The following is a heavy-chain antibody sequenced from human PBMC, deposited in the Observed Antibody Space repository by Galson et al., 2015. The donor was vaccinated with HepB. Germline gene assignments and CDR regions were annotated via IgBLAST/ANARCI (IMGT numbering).Heavy chain of an antibody. V-gene: IGHV1-18*04. CDR1: GYTFTSYG. Sequence: SVKVSCKASGYTFTSYGISWVRQAPGQGLEWMGWISAYNGNTNYAQKLQGRVTMTTDTSTSTAYMELRSLRSDDTAVYYCARGNWVSSGWYSRNYFDYWGQGTLVTVSS. J-gene: IGHJ4*02. CDR2: ISAYNGNT. CDR3: ARGNWVSSGWYSRNYFDY. D-gene: IGHD6-19*01.